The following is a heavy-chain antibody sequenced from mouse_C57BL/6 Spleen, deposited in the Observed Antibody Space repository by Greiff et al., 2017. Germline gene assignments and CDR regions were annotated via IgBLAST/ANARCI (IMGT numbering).Heavy chain of an antibody. CDR3: ARHRGKGDAMGY. Sequence: EVKLVESGGDLVKPGGSLKLSCAASGFTFSSYGMSWVRQTPDKRLEWVATISSGGSYTYYPDSVKGRFTISRDNAKNTLYLQMSSLKSEDTAMYYCARHRGKGDAMGYWGQGTSVPVSS. CDR2: ISSGGSYT. D-gene: IGHD2-1*01. J-gene: IGHJ4*01. CDR1: GFTFSSYG. V-gene: IGHV5-6*01.